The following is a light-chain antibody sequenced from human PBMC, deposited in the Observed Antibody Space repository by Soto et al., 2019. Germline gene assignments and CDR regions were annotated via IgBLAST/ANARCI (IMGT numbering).Light chain of an antibody. V-gene: IGLV2-14*01. J-gene: IGLJ1*01. Sequence: QSVLTQPASVSGSPGQSITISCTGTSSDVGGYNYVSWHQQHPGKAPKLMIYDVSNRPSGVSNRFSGSKSGNTASLTISGLQAEDEADYYCSSYTSSSIPYVFGPGTKVTVL. CDR1: SSDVGGYNY. CDR3: SSYTSSSIPYV. CDR2: DVS.